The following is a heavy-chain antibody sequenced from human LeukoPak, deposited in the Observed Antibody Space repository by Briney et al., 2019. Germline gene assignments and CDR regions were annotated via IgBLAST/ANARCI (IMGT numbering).Heavy chain of an antibody. V-gene: IGHV3-23*01. J-gene: IGHJ5*02. Sequence: PGGSLRLSCAASGFYFANYAMSWVRQAPGKGLEWVSATVGGGSPNTYHADSVKGRFTISRDNAKNSLYLQMNSLRAEDTALYYCAKAMVRGVIITSEFDPWGQGTLVTVSS. D-gene: IGHD3-10*01. CDR1: GFYFANYA. CDR3: AKAMVRGVIITSEFDP. CDR2: TVGGGSPNT.